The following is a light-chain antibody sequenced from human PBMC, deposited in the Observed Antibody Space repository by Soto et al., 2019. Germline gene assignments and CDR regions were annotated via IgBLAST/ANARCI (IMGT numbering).Light chain of an antibody. CDR1: SSNIGSTYD. CDR2: GNT. J-gene: IGLJ1*01. Sequence: QSVLTQPPSVSGAPGQRVTISCTGSSSNIGSTYDVQWYQQLPGTAPKLLIHGNTDRPSGVPDRFSGSKSGTSASLAITGLQADDEADNYCQSYDDILSVHNVFGTGTKLTVL. V-gene: IGLV1-40*01. CDR3: QSYDDILSVHNV.